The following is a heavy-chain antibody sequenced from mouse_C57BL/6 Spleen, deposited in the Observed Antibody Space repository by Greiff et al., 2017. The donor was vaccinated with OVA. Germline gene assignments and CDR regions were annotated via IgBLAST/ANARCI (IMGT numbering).Heavy chain of an antibody. V-gene: IGHV1-7*01. Sequence: QVQLQQSGAELAKPGASVKLSCKASGYTFTSYWMHWVKQRPGQGLEWIGYINPSSGYTKYNQKFKDKATLTADKSSSAAYMQLSSLTYADAAVYYCARSNSNDFAYWGQGTLVTVSA. J-gene: IGHJ3*01. CDR2: INPSSGYT. CDR1: GYTFTSYW. D-gene: IGHD2-5*01. CDR3: ARSNSNDFAY.